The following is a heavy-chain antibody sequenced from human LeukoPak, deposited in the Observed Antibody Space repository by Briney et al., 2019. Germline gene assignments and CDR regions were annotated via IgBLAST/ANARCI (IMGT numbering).Heavy chain of an antibody. Sequence: GGSLRLSCGASGFTFSSYWMNWVRQAPGKGLEWVANIKQDGSEKYYVDSVKGRFTISRDNTENSLYLQMNSLRAEDTAVYYCARTGTTFDYWGQGTLVTVSS. CDR2: IKQDGSEK. J-gene: IGHJ4*02. D-gene: IGHD1-1*01. V-gene: IGHV3-7*03. CDR3: ARTGTTFDY. CDR1: GFTFSSYW.